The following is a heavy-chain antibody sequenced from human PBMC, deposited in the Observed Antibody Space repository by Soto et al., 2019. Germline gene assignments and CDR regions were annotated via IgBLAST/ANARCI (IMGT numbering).Heavy chain of an antibody. J-gene: IGHJ4*02. Sequence: GGSLRLSCAASGFTFSTYWMNWVRQAPGKGLEWLANINQDGGERHYVDSVKGRFTISRDNTKNSLYLQLNSLSAEDTALYYCARAGYNSGVDYWGQGTLVTVSS. CDR2: INQDGGER. V-gene: IGHV3-7*01. CDR1: GFTFSTYW. D-gene: IGHD6-19*01. CDR3: ARAGYNSGVDY.